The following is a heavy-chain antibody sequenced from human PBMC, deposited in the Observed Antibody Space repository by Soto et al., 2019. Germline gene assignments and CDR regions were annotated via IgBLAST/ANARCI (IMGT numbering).Heavy chain of an antibody. CDR3: AGDDDSSGWVNGMDV. J-gene: IGHJ6*02. D-gene: IGHD6-19*01. Sequence: QVQLVQSGAEVKKPGASVKVSCKASGYTFTSYGISWVRQAPGQGLEWMGWISAYNGNTNYAQKLQGRVTMTTDSSTSTAYMEQRGLRSDDTAVYYCAGDDDSSGWVNGMDVWRQGTTVTASS. CDR2: ISAYNGNT. CDR1: GYTFTSYG. V-gene: IGHV1-18*01.